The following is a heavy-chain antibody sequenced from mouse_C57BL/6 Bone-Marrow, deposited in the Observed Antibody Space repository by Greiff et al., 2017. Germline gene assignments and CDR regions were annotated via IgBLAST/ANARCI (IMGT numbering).Heavy chain of an antibody. CDR1: GFSLTSYG. V-gene: IGHV2-2*01. CDR2: IWSGGST. J-gene: IGHJ4*01. CDR3: ARKSNYAMDY. Sequence: VKLQESGPGLVQPSQSLSITCTASGFSLTSYGVHWVRQSPGKGLAWLGVIWSGGSTDYNAAFISRLSISKDNSKSQVFFKMNSLQADDSAIYCCARKSNYAMDYWGQGTSVTVSS. D-gene: IGHD5-1*01.